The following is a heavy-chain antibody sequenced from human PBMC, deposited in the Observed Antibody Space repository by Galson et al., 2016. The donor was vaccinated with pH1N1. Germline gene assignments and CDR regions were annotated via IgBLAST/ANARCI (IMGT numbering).Heavy chain of an antibody. J-gene: IGHJ6*02. Sequence: CAISGDSVSSTNCAWDWIRQSPSRGLEWLGRTYYRSKWYNDYAVSVQSRITINPDTSKNQLSLHLNSVTREDTAVYYCARDRGWTLFHNYGMDVWGQGSTVTVSS. CDR2: TYYRSKWYN. CDR1: GDSVSSTNCA. D-gene: IGHD2-2*03. CDR3: ARDRGWTLFHNYGMDV. V-gene: IGHV6-1*01.